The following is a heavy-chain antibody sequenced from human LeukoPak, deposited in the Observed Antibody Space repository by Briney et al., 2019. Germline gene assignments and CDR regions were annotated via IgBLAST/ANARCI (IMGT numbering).Heavy chain of an antibody. D-gene: IGHD6-13*01. CDR2: LYSDGST. CDR3: ARDRQQLGAWFDP. CDR1: GFTVSSNY. V-gene: IGHV3-66*01. J-gene: IGHJ5*02. Sequence: GGSLRLSCAASGFTVSSNYMSWVRQTPGKGLEWVSVLYSDGSTYYRDSVKGRFTISRDNSKNTVYLQMNALRAEDTGVYYCARDRQQLGAWFDPGGQGTLVTVSS.